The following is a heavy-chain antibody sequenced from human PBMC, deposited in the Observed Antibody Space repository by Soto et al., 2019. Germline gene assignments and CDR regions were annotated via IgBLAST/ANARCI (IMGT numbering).Heavy chain of an antibody. D-gene: IGHD6-13*01. J-gene: IGHJ4*02. CDR3: ARGDNAAAAAVDY. CDR1: GGSFSGYY. CDR2: INHSGST. Sequence: SETLSLTCAVYGGSFSGYYWSWIRQPPGKGLEWIGEINHSGSTNYNPSLKSRVTISVDTSKNQFSLKLSSVTAADTAVYYCARGDNAAAAAVDYWGQGTLVTVSS. V-gene: IGHV4-34*01.